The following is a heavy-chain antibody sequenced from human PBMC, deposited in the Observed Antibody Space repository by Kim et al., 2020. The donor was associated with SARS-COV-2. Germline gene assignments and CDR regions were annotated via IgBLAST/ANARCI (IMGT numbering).Heavy chain of an antibody. V-gene: IGHV3-11*04. CDR3: ARDCSSSWQEGADP. J-gene: IGHJ5*02. CDR1: GFTFSDYY. CDR2: ISSSGSTI. D-gene: IGHD6-13*01. Sequence: GGSLRLSCAASGFTFSDYYMSWIRQAPGKGLEWVSYISSSGSTIYYADSVKGRFTISRDNAKNSLYLQMNSLRAEDTAVYYCARDCSSSWQEGADPWGQGTLVTVSS.